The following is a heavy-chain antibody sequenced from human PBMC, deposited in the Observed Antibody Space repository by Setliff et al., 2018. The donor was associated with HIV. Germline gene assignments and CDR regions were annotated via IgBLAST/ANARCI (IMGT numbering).Heavy chain of an antibody. V-gene: IGHV1-69*13. Sequence: GASVKVSCKASGDTFNSHAISWVRQAPGHGLEWMGGIIPIFGTPNYAQKFKGRLTITADESTSTVYMELSSLRSEDTAVYYCARDSRDIVVVIAPEPEPYYYYGMNVWGEGTTVTVSS. CDR3: ARDSRDIVVVIAPEPEPYYYYGMNV. CDR2: IIPIFGTP. D-gene: IGHD2-15*01. J-gene: IGHJ6*04. CDR1: GDTFNSHA.